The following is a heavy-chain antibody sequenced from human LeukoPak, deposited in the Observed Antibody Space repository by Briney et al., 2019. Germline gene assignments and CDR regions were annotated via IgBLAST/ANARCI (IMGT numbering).Heavy chain of an antibody. V-gene: IGHV4-34*01. Sequence: SETLSLACAVYGGSFSGYYWSWIRQPPGKGLEWIGEINHSGSTNYNPSLKSRVTISVDTSKNQFSLTLSSVTAADTAVYYCASDSSGSPYYSGMDVWGQGTTVTVSS. CDR2: INHSGST. CDR1: GGSFSGYY. D-gene: IGHD3-22*01. CDR3: ASDSSGSPYYSGMDV. J-gene: IGHJ6*02.